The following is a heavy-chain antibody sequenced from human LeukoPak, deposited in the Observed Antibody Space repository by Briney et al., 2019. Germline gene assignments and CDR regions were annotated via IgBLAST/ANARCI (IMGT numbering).Heavy chain of an antibody. J-gene: IGHJ4*02. CDR3: ARADEQLVIDY. D-gene: IGHD6-13*01. CDR1: GGSFSGYY. V-gene: IGHV4-34*01. CDR2: INHSGST. Sequence: PSETLSLTCAVYGGSFSGYYWNWIRQPPGKGLEWIGEINHSGSTNYNPSLKSRVTISVDTSKNQFSLKLSSVTAADTAVYYCARADEQLVIDYWGQGTLVTVSS.